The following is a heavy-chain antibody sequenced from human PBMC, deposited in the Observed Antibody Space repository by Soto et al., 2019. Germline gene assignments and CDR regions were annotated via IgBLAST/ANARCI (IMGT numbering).Heavy chain of an antibody. Sequence: GESLKISCKGSGYNFAGYWIAWVRQMPGKGLELMGIIYPSDSDTRYRPSFQGRVTISADKSISSAYLQWSSLRASDTAMYYCARGGVSTRTFDYWGQGTPVTVSS. CDR3: ARGGVSTRTFDY. CDR1: GYNFAGYW. D-gene: IGHD3-3*01. J-gene: IGHJ4*02. CDR2: IYPSDSDT. V-gene: IGHV5-51*01.